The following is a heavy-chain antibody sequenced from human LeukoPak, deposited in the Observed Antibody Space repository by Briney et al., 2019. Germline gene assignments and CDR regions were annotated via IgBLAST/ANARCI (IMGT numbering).Heavy chain of an antibody. CDR2: ISSSSSYI. Sequence: GGSLRLSCAASGFTFSSYSMNWVRQAPGKGLEWVSSISSSSSYIYYADSVKGRFTISRDNAKNSLYLQMNSLRAEDTAVYYCARDTEWLDAFDIWGQGTVVTVSS. V-gene: IGHV3-21*01. CDR1: GFTFSSYS. CDR3: ARDTEWLDAFDI. D-gene: IGHD3-3*01. J-gene: IGHJ3*02.